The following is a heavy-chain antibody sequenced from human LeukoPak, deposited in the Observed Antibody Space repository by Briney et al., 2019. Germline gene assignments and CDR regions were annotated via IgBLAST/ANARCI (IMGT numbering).Heavy chain of an antibody. Sequence: SVKASCKASGGTFSSYTISWVRQAPGQGLEWMGRIIPILGIANYAQKFQGRVTITADKSTSTAYMELSSLRSEDTAVYYCARGDDSSGYYHFDYWGQGTLVTVSS. J-gene: IGHJ4*02. D-gene: IGHD3-22*01. CDR2: IIPILGIA. CDR1: GGTFSSYT. CDR3: ARGDDSSGYYHFDY. V-gene: IGHV1-69*02.